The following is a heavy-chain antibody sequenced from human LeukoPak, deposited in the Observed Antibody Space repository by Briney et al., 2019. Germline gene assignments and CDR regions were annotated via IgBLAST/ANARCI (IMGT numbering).Heavy chain of an antibody. CDR3: ARQGRGYYDSSGYVDY. V-gene: IGHV4-39*01. J-gene: IGHJ4*02. CDR1: GGSISSSSYY. Sequence: SETLSLTCTVSGGSISSSSYYWGWIRQPPGKGLEWIGSIYYSGSTYYNPSLKSRVTISVDTSKNQFSLKLSSVTAADTAVYYCARQGRGYYDSSGYVDYWGQGTLVTVSS. CDR2: IYYSGST. D-gene: IGHD3-22*01.